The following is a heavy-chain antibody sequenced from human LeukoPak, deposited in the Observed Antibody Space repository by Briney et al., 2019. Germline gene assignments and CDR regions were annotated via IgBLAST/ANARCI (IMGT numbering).Heavy chain of an antibody. D-gene: IGHD3-3*01. V-gene: IGHV3-7*01. CDR2: MNFDGSEK. CDR1: GFPFNTHW. CDR3: ARDLDGIDY. Sequence: QAGGSLRLSCAASGFPFNTHWMGWIRQAPGAGLEWVADMNFDGSEKYHADSVKGRFTISRGNAKNTLYLQMNSLRAEDTAVYYCARDLDGIDYWGQGTLVTVSS. J-gene: IGHJ4*02.